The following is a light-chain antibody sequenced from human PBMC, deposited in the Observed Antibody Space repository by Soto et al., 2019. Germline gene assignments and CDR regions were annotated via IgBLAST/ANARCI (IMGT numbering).Light chain of an antibody. CDR1: QSVSSTY. CDR3: QQYGRSPGLFT. Sequence: IVLTQSPGTLSLSPGERATLSCRASQSVSSTYLAWYQQKPGQAHRLLIYDTSSRATGIPDRFSGSGSGTDFTLTISRLEPEDFAVYYCQQYGRSPGLFTFGPGTKVDIK. CDR2: DTS. J-gene: IGKJ3*01. V-gene: IGKV3-20*01.